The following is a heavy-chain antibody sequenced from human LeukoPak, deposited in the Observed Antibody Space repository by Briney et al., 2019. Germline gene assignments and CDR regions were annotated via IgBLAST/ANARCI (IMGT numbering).Heavy chain of an antibody. Sequence: GGSLRLSCAASGFNFSTYSMNWFRQAPGKGLEWVADIEEDGSEKYYVDSVKGRFTISRDNAKNSLSLQMNSLRPEDTALYYCVRLRCSSTNCHTLYYYYMDVWGKGTTVTVSS. D-gene: IGHD2-2*02. CDR3: VRLRCSSTNCHTLYYYYMDV. CDR2: IEEDGSEK. CDR1: GFNFSTYS. J-gene: IGHJ6*03. V-gene: IGHV3-7*01.